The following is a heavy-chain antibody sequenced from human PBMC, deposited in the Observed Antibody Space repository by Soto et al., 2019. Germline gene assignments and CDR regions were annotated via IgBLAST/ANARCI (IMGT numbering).Heavy chain of an antibody. CDR3: ARDIGFDHVN. Sequence: HPWWCMRLSCAVSGFKVMSYWVSWVRHAPGKGLEWVASIKEDGSEIYYLHSVRGRFSISRDSAGNALHLTMNYLSAEDTGVYFCARDIGFDHVNWGQGTLVTVSS. V-gene: IGHV3-7*01. D-gene: IGHD2-15*01. CDR1: GFKVMSYW. J-gene: IGHJ4*02. CDR2: IKEDGSEI.